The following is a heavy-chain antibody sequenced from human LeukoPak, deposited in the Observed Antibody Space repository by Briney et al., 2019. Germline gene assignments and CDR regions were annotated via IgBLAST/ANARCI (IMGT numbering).Heavy chain of an antibody. CDR1: GGSIGSYH. V-gene: IGHV4-4*07. Sequence: SETLSLTCTVSGGSIGSYHWNWIRQPAGKGLEWIGRIHTSGNTNYNPSLKSRVTISVDTSKNQFSLKLSSVTAADTAVYYCARLRTGDFDYWGQGTLVTVSS. CDR3: ARLRTGDFDY. D-gene: IGHD7-27*01. J-gene: IGHJ4*02. CDR2: IHTSGNT.